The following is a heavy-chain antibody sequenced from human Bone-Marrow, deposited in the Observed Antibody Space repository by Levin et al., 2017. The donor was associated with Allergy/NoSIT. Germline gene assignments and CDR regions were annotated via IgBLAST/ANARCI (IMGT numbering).Heavy chain of an antibody. J-gene: IGHJ4*02. V-gene: IGHV4-39*02. D-gene: IGHD5-12*01. CDR3: ARRGYHNVGFDY. CDR2: IHYTGRT. Sequence: SETLSLTCTVSGDSINSDYYWGWIRQPPGKGLDWVGYIHYTGRTYYNPSLKSRVTISVDTSKNRFSLRLSSVTAADTAVYYFARRGYHNVGFDYWGQGTLVTV. CDR1: GDSINSDYY.